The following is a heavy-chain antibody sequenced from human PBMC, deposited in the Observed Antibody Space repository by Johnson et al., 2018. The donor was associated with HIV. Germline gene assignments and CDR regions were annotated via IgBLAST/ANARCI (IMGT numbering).Heavy chain of an antibody. CDR3: AKDMGVAVAGHGFDL. J-gene: IGHJ3*01. V-gene: IGHV3-7*01. Sequence: EVQLVESGGGLVQPGGSLRLSCAASGFTFSSYWMSWVRQAPGKGLEWVANIKQDGSEKYYVASVKGRFTISRDNAKNTLYLQMNRLRVEDTAVYYCAKDMGVAVAGHGFDLWGQGTMVTVSS. D-gene: IGHD6-19*01. CDR1: GFTFSSYW. CDR2: IKQDGSEK.